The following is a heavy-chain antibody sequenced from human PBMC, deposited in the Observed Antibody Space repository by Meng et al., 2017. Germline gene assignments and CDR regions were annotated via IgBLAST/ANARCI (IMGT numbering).Heavy chain of an antibody. J-gene: IGHJ4*02. Sequence: QGQLQQWGAGLLKPSETLSLTCAVYGGSFSGYYWSWIRQPPGKGLEWIGEINHSGSTNYNPSLKSRVTISVDTSKNQFSLKLSSVTAADTAVYYCAREGDCSGGSCSPVDYWGQGTLVTVSS. CDR2: INHSGST. V-gene: IGHV4-34*01. CDR1: GGSFSGYY. CDR3: AREGDCSGGSCSPVDY. D-gene: IGHD2-15*01.